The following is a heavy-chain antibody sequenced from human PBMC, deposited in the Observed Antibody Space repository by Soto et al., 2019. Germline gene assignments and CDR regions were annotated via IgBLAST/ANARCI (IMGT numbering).Heavy chain of an antibody. J-gene: IGHJ4*02. CDR3: ASEGSESYSFDH. D-gene: IGHD3-10*01. CDR1: GGPISSGDYY. V-gene: IGHV4-31*03. CDR2: IYHNGNT. Sequence: SETLSLTCNVSGGPISSGDYYWSWIRQHPGKGLEWIGYIYHNGNTHYNPSLKSRVTISLDTSKNQFSLNLSSVTAADTAVYYCASEGSESYSFDHWGQGALVTV.